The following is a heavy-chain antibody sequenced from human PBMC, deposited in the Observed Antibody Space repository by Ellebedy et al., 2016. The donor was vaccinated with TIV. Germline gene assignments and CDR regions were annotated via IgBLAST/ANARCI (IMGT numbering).Heavy chain of an antibody. CDR1: GFTVSSNY. D-gene: IGHD2-15*01. Sequence: GGSLRLXXAASGFTVSSNYMSWVRQAPGKGLEWVSVIYSGGSTYYADSVKGRFTISRDNSKNTLYLQMNSLRAEDTAVYYCAKMEGLLLRYYYYYYMDVWGKGTTVTVSS. V-gene: IGHV3-66*01. CDR3: AKMEGLLLRYYYYYYMDV. CDR2: IYSGGST. J-gene: IGHJ6*03.